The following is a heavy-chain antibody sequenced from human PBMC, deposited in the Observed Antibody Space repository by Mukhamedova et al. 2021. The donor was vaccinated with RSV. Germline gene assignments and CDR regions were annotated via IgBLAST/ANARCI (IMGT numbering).Heavy chain of an antibody. J-gene: IGHJ4*02. V-gene: IGHV1-2*02. CDR3: ASDVFVFRGVITGY. D-gene: IGHD3-10*01. CDR2: INPNSGGT. Sequence: VRQAPGQGLEWMGWINPNSGGTNYEQRFQGRVTMTRDTSISTAYMELSRLTSDDTAVYYCASDVFVFRGVITGYWGQGSLVTVSS.